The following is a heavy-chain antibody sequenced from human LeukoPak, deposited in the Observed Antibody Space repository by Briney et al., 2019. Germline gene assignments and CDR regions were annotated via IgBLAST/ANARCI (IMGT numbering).Heavy chain of an antibody. CDR3: AKECFPSVTTGSYFDY. Sequence: PGGSLRLSCAASGFTFGDYAMHWVRQAPGKGLEWVSLISGDDGRTYYADSVKGRFTISRDNGKNSLYLQMNSLRTEDTALYYCAKECFPSVTTGSYFDYWGQGTLVTVSS. D-gene: IGHD4-17*01. J-gene: IGHJ4*02. CDR1: GFTFGDYA. CDR2: ISGDDGRT. V-gene: IGHV3-43*02.